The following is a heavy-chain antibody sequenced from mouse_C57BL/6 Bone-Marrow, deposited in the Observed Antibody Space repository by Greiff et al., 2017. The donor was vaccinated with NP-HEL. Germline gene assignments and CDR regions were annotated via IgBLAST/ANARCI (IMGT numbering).Heavy chain of an antibody. Sequence: VQLQQSGAELARPGASVKLSCKASGYTFTSSGISWVKQRTGQGLEWIGEIYPRSGNTYYNEKFKGKATLTADKSSSTAYMELRSLTSEDSAVYFCARPLLLGRDYWGQGTTLTVSS. CDR3: ARPLLLGRDY. V-gene: IGHV1-81*01. CDR1: GYTFTSSG. J-gene: IGHJ2*01. CDR2: IYPRSGNT. D-gene: IGHD2-10*01.